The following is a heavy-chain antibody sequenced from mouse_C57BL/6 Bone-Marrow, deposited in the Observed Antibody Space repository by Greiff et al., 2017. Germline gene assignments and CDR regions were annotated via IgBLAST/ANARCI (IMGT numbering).Heavy chain of an antibody. Sequence: LQESGAELVRPGTSVKMSCKASGYTFTNYWIGWAKQRPGHGLEWIGDIYPGGGYTNYNEKFKGKATLTADKSSSTAYMQFSSLTSEDSAIYYCARSIYGSSYFDYWGQGTTLTVSS. V-gene: IGHV1-63*01. CDR1: GYTFTNYW. CDR3: ARSIYGSSYFDY. CDR2: IYPGGGYT. D-gene: IGHD1-1*01. J-gene: IGHJ2*01.